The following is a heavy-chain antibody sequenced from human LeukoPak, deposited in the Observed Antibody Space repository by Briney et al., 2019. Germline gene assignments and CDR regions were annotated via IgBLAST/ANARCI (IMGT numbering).Heavy chain of an antibody. CDR2: INHSGST. D-gene: IGHD5-24*01. Sequence: PSETLSLTCAVYGGSFSGYYWSWIRQPPGKGLEWIGEINHSGSTNYNPSLKSRATISVDTSKNQFSLKLSPVTAADTAVYYCARVEIAVSLRFDYWGQGTLVTVSS. CDR3: ARVEIAVSLRFDY. V-gene: IGHV4-34*01. J-gene: IGHJ4*02. CDR1: GGSFSGYY.